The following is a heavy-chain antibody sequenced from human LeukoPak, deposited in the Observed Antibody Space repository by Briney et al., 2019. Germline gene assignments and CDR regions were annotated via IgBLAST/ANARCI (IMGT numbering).Heavy chain of an antibody. J-gene: IGHJ4*02. CDR2: IYYSGGT. CDR3: VRDWGGYSSSWFVVFDS. D-gene: IGHD6-13*01. V-gene: IGHV4-59*01. Sequence: SSETLSLTCSVSGGSISSYYWSWIRQPPGKGLEWIGYIYYSGGTKYNPSLKSRVTISADTSKNQFSLNLRSVTAADTAVYYCVRDWGGYSSSWFVVFDSWGQGTLVTVSS. CDR1: GGSISSYY.